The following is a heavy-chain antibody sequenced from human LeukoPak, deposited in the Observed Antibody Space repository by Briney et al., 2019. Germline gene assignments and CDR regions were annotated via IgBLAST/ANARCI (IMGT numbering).Heavy chain of an antibody. V-gene: IGHV1-2*02. D-gene: IGHD3-22*01. Sequence: ASVKVSCKASGYTFTGYYIHWVRQAPGQGLEWMGYINPNTDYTNYAQNFQDRVTMTRDTSISTACMELSSLRSDDTAVYYCAREEANTRIHFDYWGQGTLVTVSS. CDR2: INPNTDYT. CDR3: AREEANTRIHFDY. J-gene: IGHJ4*02. CDR1: GYTFTGYY.